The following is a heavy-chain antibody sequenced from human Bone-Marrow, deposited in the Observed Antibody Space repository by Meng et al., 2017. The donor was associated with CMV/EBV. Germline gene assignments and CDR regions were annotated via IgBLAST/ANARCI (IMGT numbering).Heavy chain of an antibody. CDR3: ARPRGYSGYDPFDY. D-gene: IGHD5-12*01. CDR1: GYTFTGYY. V-gene: IGHV1-2*02. CDR2: INPNSGGT. J-gene: IGHJ4*02. Sequence: ASVKVSCKASGYTFTGYYMHWVRQAPGQGLEWMGWINPNSGGTNYAQKFQGRVTMTRDTSISTAYMELSRLRSDDTAVYYCARPRGYSGYDPFDYWGQGTLVTV.